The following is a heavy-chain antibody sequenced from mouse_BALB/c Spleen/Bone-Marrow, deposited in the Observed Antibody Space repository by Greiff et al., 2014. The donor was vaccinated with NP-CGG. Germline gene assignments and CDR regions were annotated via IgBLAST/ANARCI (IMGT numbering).Heavy chain of an antibody. CDR2: VDPSDGYT. Sequence: VKLMESGAELVTPGASVKLSCKASGYTLTTYWMHWVKQRPGHGLEWIGQVDPSDGYTNYSQMFKGKATLTVDKSSSTAYMQLSSLSSEDSAVYYCARGGDNFAWFAYWGQGTLVTVSA. J-gene: IGHJ3*01. D-gene: IGHD1-3*01. V-gene: IGHV1-69*02. CDR3: ARGGDNFAWFAY. CDR1: GYTLTTYW.